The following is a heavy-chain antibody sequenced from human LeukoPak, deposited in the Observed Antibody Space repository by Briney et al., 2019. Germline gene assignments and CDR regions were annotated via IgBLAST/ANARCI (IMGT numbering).Heavy chain of an antibody. Sequence: PGGSLRLSCEASGFTFSNYWMSWVRQTPEKGLEWVANIKRDGSEKYYGVSVKGRFTISRDNARKSLYLQMSSLRAEDTAVYYCATVSTTVTNLFDSWGQGTLVTVSS. V-gene: IGHV3-7*03. D-gene: IGHD4-17*01. CDR2: IKRDGSEK. CDR1: GFTFSNYW. J-gene: IGHJ4*02. CDR3: ATVSTTVTNLFDS.